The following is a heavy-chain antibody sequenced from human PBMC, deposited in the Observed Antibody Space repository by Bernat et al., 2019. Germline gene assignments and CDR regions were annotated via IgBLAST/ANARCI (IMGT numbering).Heavy chain of an antibody. D-gene: IGHD3-10*01. CDR3: AREAYYGSGSYRSRLGYFDY. V-gene: IGHV4-34*01. Sequence: QVQLQQWGAGLLKPSETLSLTCAVYGGSFSGYYWSWIRQPPGKGLEWIGEINHSGSTNYNPSLKSRVTISVDTSKNQFSLKLSSVTAADTAVYYCAREAYYGSGSYRSRLGYFDYWGQGTLVTVSS. CDR1: GGSFSGYY. J-gene: IGHJ4*02. CDR2: INHSGST.